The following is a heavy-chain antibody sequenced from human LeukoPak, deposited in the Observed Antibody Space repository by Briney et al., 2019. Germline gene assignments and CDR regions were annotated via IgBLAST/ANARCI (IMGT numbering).Heavy chain of an antibody. CDR2: ISGSGGST. CDR3: AKVSEYYDSSGYYYGYYFDY. V-gene: IGHV3-23*01. Sequence: GGSLRLSCAASGFTFSSYAMSWVRQAPGKGLEWVSAISGSGGSTYYADSVKGWFTISRDNSKNTLYLQMNSLRAEDTAVYYCAKVSEYYDSSGYYYGYYFDYWGQGTLVTVSS. CDR1: GFTFSSYA. J-gene: IGHJ4*02. D-gene: IGHD3-22*01.